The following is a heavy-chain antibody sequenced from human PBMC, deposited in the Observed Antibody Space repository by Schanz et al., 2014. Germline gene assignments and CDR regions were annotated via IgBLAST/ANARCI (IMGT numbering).Heavy chain of an antibody. V-gene: IGHV3-11*01. Sequence: VQLVESGGGLVKPGGSLRLSCAASGFTFSDYYMSWIRQAPGKGLEWVSYISSSGSTIYYADSVKGRFTISRDNAKNSLYLHMNSLRAEDTAVYCCARVEVSMVRGHIPSYYCDSWGQGTPVTVSS. CDR2: ISSSGSTI. J-gene: IGHJ4*02. D-gene: IGHD3-10*01. CDR1: GFTFSDYY. CDR3: ARVEVSMVRGHIPSYYCDS.